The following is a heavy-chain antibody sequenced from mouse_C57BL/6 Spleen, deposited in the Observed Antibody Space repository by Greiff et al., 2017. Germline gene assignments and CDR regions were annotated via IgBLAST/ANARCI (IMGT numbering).Heavy chain of an antibody. CDR1: GYSITSGYY. CDR2: ISYDGSN. V-gene: IGHV3-6*01. J-gene: IGHJ2*01. D-gene: IGHD2-1*01. Sequence: DVKLQESGPGLVKPSQSLSLTCSVTGYSITSGYYWNWIRQFPGNKLEWMGYISYDGSNNYNPSLKNRISITRDTSKNQCFLKLNSVTTEDTATYYCASLYRSFDDWGQGTTLTVSS. CDR3: ASLYRSFDD.